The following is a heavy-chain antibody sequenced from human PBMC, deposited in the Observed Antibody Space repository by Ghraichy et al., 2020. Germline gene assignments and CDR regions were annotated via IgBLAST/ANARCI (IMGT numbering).Heavy chain of an antibody. J-gene: IGHJ6*03. CDR2: IYYTGIT. CDR3: ARATAPGDYYYINV. V-gene: IGHV4-59*11. Sequence: TLSLTCTVSGASISSHYWTWIRQPPGKGLEWIGYIYYTGITNYNPSFKSRVTISVDTSKNQFSLKLSSVTAADSAVYYCARATAPGDYYYINVWGKGTTVTVFS. D-gene: IGHD5-18*01. CDR1: GASISSHY.